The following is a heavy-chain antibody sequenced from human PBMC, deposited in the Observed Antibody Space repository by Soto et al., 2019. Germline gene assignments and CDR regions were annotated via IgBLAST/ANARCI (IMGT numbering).Heavy chain of an antibody. CDR3: AADVGGYSYGFARP. V-gene: IGHV1-58*01. Sequence: QMQLVQSGPEVKKPGTSVKVSCKTSGFTFSSSAVHRVRQARGHGLQWIGWFDVGSANAHYAHMLQERVTVRRAMSTSTAYRERSRLRPEDTAVYYCAADVGGYSYGFARPWGPGTLVTVSS. D-gene: IGHD5-18*01. J-gene: IGHJ1*01. CDR1: GFTFSSSA. CDR2: FDVGSANA.